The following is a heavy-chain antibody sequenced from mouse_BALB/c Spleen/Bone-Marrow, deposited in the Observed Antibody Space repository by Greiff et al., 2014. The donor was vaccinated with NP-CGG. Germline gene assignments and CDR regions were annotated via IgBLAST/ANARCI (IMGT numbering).Heavy chain of an antibody. CDR3: ARDYSGYFDF. V-gene: IGHV7-3*02. J-gene: IGHJ2*01. D-gene: IGHD5-1*01. CDR1: GFTFTDYF. Sequence: DVMLVESGGGLVQPGGSLRLSCTTSGFTFTDYFMTWVRQPPGKALEWLGFIRNKPNGYTTEYNPSVKGRFTISRDNSQGILYLQMNTLRAEDSAIYYCARDYSGYFDFWGQGTTLTVSS. CDR2: IRNKPNGYTT.